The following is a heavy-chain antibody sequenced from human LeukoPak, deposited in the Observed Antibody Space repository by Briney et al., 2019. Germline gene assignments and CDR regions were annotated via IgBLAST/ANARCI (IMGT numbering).Heavy chain of an antibody. CDR1: GYTVTSYG. D-gene: IGHD4-11*01. CDR2: ISAYNGNT. J-gene: IGHJ4*02. V-gene: IGHV1-18*01. Sequence: GASVKVSCKASGYTVTSYGISWVRQAPGQGLEWMGWISAYNGNTNYAQKLQGRVTMTTDTSTSTAYMEQRSLRSDDTAVYYCARAVALTTLDNYWGQGTLVTVSS. CDR3: ARAVALTTLDNY.